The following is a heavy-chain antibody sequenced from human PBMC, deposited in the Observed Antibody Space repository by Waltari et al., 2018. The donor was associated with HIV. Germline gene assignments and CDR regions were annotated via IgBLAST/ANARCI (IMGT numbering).Heavy chain of an antibody. D-gene: IGHD3-10*01. V-gene: IGHV3-15*01. CDR1: GFTSNKAG. CDR2: IKTNSDGWTT. J-gene: IGHJ4*02. CDR3: TTGVFRGVRRFDY. Sequence: EVQLVETGGGLVKPGGSIRPYCPGSGFTSNKAGMSWVRRAPGGGLGWVCLIKTNSDGWTTDYAVPVKVRFTISRDDSKNTLYLQMNSLKTDDAAVYYCTTGVFRGVRRFDYWGQGTLVTVSS.